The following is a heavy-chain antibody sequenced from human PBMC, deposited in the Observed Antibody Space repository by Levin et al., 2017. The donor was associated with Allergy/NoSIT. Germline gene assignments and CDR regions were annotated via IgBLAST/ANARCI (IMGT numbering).Heavy chain of an antibody. Sequence: GGSLRLSCAASGFTFSSYGMHWVRQAPGKGLEWVAVISYDGSNKYYADSVKGRFTISRDNSKNTLYLQMNSLRAEDTAVYYCAKDGSGSFDYWGQGTLVTVSS. V-gene: IGHV3-30*18. D-gene: IGHD3-10*01. CDR2: ISYDGSNK. CDR3: AKDGSGSFDY. J-gene: IGHJ4*02. CDR1: GFTFSSYG.